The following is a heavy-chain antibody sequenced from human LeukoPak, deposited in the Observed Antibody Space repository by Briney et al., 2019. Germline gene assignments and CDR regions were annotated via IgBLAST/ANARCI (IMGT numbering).Heavy chain of an antibody. Sequence: PSETLSLTCAVYGGSFSGYYWSWIRQPPGKGLEWIGEINHSGSTNYNPSLKSRVTISVDTSKNQFSLKLSSVTAADTAVYYCARRLGTWIQLWLPAFDIWGQGTMVTVSS. CDR2: INHSGST. V-gene: IGHV4-34*01. CDR1: GGSFSGYY. J-gene: IGHJ3*02. CDR3: ARRLGTWIQLWLPAFDI. D-gene: IGHD5-18*01.